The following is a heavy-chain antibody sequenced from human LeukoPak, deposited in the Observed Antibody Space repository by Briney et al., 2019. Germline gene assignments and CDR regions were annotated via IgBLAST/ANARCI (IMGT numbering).Heavy chain of an antibody. V-gene: IGHV4-39*01. D-gene: IGHD3-3*01. CDR1: GGSISSSSYY. Sequence: PSETLSLTCTVSGGSISSSSYYWGWIRQPPGKGLEWIGSIYYSGSTYYNPSLKSRVTISVDTSKNQFSLKLSSVTAADTAVYYCARHLLPSHGYDFWSGYPSYYYYYMDVWGKGTTVTVSS. J-gene: IGHJ6*03. CDR2: IYYSGST. CDR3: ARHLLPSHGYDFWSGYPSYYYYYMDV.